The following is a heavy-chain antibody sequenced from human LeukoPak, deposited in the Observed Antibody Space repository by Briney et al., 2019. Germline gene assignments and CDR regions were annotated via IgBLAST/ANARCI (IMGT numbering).Heavy chain of an antibody. V-gene: IGHV3-30*18. CDR1: GFTFSSYG. J-gene: IGHJ4*02. CDR3: AKDSAAGDY. D-gene: IGHD6-13*01. CDR2: ISYDGSNK. Sequence: TGRSLRLSCAASGFTFSSYGMHWVRQAPGKGLEWVAVISYDGSNKYYADSVKGRFTISRDNSKNTLYLQMDSLRAEDTAVYYCAKDSAAGDYWGQGTLVTVSS.